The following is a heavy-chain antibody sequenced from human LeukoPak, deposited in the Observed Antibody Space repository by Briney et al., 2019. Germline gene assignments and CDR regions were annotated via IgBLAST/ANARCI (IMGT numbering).Heavy chain of an antibody. CDR3: ASYGSGSYHDY. Sequence: GRSLRLSCAASGFTFSSYAMHWVRQAPGKGLEWVAVISYDGSNKYYADSVKGRFTISRDNSKNTLYLQMNSLRAEDTAVYYCASYGSGSYHDYWGQGTLVTVSS. CDR2: ISYDGSNK. D-gene: IGHD3-10*01. V-gene: IGHV3-30-3*01. J-gene: IGHJ4*02. CDR1: GFTFSSYA.